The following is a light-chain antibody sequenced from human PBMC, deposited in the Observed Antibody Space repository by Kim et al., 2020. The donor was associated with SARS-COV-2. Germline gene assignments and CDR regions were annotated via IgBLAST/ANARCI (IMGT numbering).Light chain of an antibody. Sequence: DIQMTQSPSSLSASVGDRVTITCRASQGFSNYLAWYQQKPGKVPKLLIFAASSLQSGVPSRFSGSGSGTDFTLTISSLQPEDVATYYCQKYDTAPLTFGGGTKVEI. CDR3: QKYDTAPLT. V-gene: IGKV1-27*01. J-gene: IGKJ4*01. CDR2: AAS. CDR1: QGFSNY.